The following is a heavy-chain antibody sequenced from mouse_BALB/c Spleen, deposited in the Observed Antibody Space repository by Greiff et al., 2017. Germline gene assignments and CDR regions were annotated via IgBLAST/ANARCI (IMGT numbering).Heavy chain of an antibody. Sequence: QVQLQQPGAELVRPGASVKLSCKASGYTFTSYWINWVKQRPGQGLEWIGNIYPSDSYTNYNQKFKDKATLTVDKSSSTAYMQLSSPTSEDSAVYYCTRWGGAYYGSSPSYAMDYWGQGTSVTVSS. J-gene: IGHJ4*01. CDR2: IYPSDSYT. CDR1: GYTFTSYW. D-gene: IGHD1-1*01. CDR3: TRWGGAYYGSSPSYAMDY. V-gene: IGHV1-69*02.